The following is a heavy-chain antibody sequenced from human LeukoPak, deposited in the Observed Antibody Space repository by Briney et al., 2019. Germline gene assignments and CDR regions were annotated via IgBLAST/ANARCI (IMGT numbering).Heavy chain of an antibody. D-gene: IGHD2-15*01. CDR1: GFTFGTYG. J-gene: IGHJ4*02. CDR2: ISGSGGST. Sequence: GGSLRLSCVASGFTFGTYGMSWVRQAPGKGLEWVSAISGSGGSTYYADSVKGRFTISRDNSKNTLYLQMNSLRAEDTAVYYCAKAYCSGGSCLSIDWGQGTLVTVSS. V-gene: IGHV3-23*01. CDR3: AKAYCSGGSCLSID.